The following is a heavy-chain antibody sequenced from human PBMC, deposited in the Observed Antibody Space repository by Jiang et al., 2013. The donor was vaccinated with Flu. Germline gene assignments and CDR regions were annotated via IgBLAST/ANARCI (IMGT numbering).Heavy chain of an antibody. Sequence: GSGLVKPSETLSLTCTVSGGSISSYYWSWIRQPPGKGLEWIGYIYYSGSTNYNPSLKSRVTISVDTSKNQFSLKLSSVTAADTAVYYCASGGYDILTGSAFDIWGQGTMVTVSS. CDR3: ASGGYDILTGSAFDI. J-gene: IGHJ3*02. CDR2: IYYSGST. D-gene: IGHD3-9*01. V-gene: IGHV4-59*01. CDR1: GGSISSYY.